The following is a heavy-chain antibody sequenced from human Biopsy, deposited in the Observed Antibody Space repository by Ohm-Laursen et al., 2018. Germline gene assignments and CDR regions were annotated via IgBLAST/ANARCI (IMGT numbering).Heavy chain of an antibody. D-gene: IGHD3-22*01. J-gene: IGHJ5*02. CDR3: ARDYDTSGYYYVS. Sequence: TLSLTCTVSGGSISNNNYYWGWIRQPPGKGLEWIGSIFYRGSTHYKPSLKSRVNITVDTSNNHFSLKLNSVTAADTAVYYCARDYDTSGYYYVSWGQGTLVTVSS. CDR1: GGSISNNNYY. CDR2: IFYRGST. V-gene: IGHV4-39*02.